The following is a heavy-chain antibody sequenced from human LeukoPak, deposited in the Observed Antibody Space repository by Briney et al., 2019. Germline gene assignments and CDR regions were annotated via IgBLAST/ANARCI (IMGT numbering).Heavy chain of an antibody. CDR2: ISYDGSNQ. CDR1: GFTFSSYG. Sequence: GGSLRLSCAASGFTFSSYGMHWVRQAPGKGLEWVAVISYDGSNQYHADSVKGRFTLSRDNAKNTLYLQMNSLRAEDTAVYYCAKHGRYEGSAYLFDYWGQGTLVTVSS. CDR3: AKHGRYEGSAYLFDY. V-gene: IGHV3-30*18. D-gene: IGHD3-22*01. J-gene: IGHJ4*02.